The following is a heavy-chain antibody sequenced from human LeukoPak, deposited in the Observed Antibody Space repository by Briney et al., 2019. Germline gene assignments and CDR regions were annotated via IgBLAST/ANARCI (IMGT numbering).Heavy chain of an antibody. Sequence: ASETLSLTCTVSGGSISSYYWSWIRQPPGKGLEWIGYIYYSGSTNYNPSLKSRVTISVDTSKNQFSLKLSSVTAADTAVYYCARDPLMVRGVIDRNKLGGFDPWGQGTLVTVSS. D-gene: IGHD3-10*01. CDR2: IYYSGST. V-gene: IGHV4-59*01. CDR3: ARDPLMVRGVIDRNKLGGFDP. J-gene: IGHJ5*02. CDR1: GGSISSYY.